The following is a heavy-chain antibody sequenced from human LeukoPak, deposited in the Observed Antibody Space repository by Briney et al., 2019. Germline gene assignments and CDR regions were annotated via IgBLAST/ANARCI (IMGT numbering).Heavy chain of an antibody. V-gene: IGHV3-11*01. Sequence: PGGSLRLSCAASGFTFSDYYMSWIRQAPGKGLEWVSYISSSGSTIYYADSVKGRFTISRDNAKNSLYLQMNSLRAEDTAVYYCARLGYCSGGSCYVGAFDIWGQGTMVTVSS. CDR2: ISSSGSTI. J-gene: IGHJ3*02. CDR1: GFTFSDYY. CDR3: ARLGYCSGGSCYVGAFDI. D-gene: IGHD2-15*01.